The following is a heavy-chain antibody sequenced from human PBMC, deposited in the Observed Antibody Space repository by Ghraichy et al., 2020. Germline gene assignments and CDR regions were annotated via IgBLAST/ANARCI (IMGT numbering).Heavy chain of an antibody. D-gene: IGHD6-19*01. CDR3: AKGQSLGYSSGWPDY. Sequence: GGSLRLSCAASGFTFDDYTMHWVRQAPGKGLEWVSLISWDGGSTYYADSVKGRFTISRDNSKNSLYLQMNSLRTEDTALYYCAKGQSLGYSSGWPDYWGQGTLVTVSS. V-gene: IGHV3-43*01. CDR1: GFTFDDYT. J-gene: IGHJ4*02. CDR2: ISWDGGST.